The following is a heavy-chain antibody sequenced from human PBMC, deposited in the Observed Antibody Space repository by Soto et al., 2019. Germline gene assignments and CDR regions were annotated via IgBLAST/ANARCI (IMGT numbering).Heavy chain of an antibody. J-gene: IGHJ6*02. CDR2: ISGSGGST. CDR3: ASVAREYYYYGMDV. Sequence: EVQLLESGGGLVQPGGSLRLSCAASGFTFSSYAMSWVRQAPGKGLEWVSAISGSGGSTYYADSVKGRFTISRDNSKNTLYLQMNGLRAEDRAVYYCASVAREYYYYGMDVWGQGTTVTVSS. V-gene: IGHV3-23*01. CDR1: GFTFSSYA.